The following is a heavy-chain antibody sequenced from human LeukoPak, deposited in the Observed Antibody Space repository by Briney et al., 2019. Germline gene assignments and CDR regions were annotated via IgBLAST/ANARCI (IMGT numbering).Heavy chain of an antibody. CDR1: GFTFSIYG. D-gene: IGHD3-10*01. V-gene: IGHV3-33*06. CDR3: AKDAGRSGSYYNPSIPDY. CDR2: IWYDGSNK. J-gene: IGHJ4*02. Sequence: GGSLRLSCAASGFTFSIYGMHWVRQAPGKGLEWVAVIWYDGSNKYYAGSVKGRFTISRDNSKNTLYLQMNSLRAEDTAVYYCAKDAGRSGSYYNPSIPDYWGQGTLVTVSS.